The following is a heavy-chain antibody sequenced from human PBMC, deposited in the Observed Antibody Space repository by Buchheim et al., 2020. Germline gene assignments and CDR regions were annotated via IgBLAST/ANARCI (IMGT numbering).Heavy chain of an antibody. D-gene: IGHD3-3*01. CDR3: ARGQGFWSGYYEKYYFDF. V-gene: IGHV4-31*03. J-gene: IGHJ4*02. Sequence: QVQLQESGPGLAKPSQTLSLTCTVSGCSISSGGYYWSWIRQHPGKGLEWIGCIHYSGSTYYNPSLKSRITISVDTSKIQFSLKLSSVTAADTAVYYCARGQGFWSGYYEKYYFDFWGQGTL. CDR2: IHYSGST. CDR1: GCSISSGGYY.